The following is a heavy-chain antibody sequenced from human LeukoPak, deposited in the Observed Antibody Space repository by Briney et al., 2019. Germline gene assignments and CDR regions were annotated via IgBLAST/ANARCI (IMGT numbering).Heavy chain of an antibody. J-gene: IGHJ2*01. Sequence: PSETLSLTCTVSGGSISSSSYYWGWIRQPPGKGLEWIGSIYYSGSTYYNPSLKSRVTISVDTSKNQFSLKLSSVTAADTAVYYCARGIRGRFGVVISWYFDLWGRGTLVTVSS. D-gene: IGHD3-3*01. CDR3: ARGIRGRFGVVISWYFDL. CDR1: GGSISSSSYY. V-gene: IGHV4-39*07. CDR2: IYYSGST.